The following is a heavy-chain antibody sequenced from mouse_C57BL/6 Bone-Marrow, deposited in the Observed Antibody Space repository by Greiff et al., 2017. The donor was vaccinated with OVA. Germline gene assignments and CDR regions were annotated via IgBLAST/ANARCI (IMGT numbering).Heavy chain of an antibody. J-gene: IGHJ4*01. CDR2: IRNKANNHAT. V-gene: IGHV6-6*01. Sequence: EVQLVESGGGLVQPGGSMKLSCAASGFTFSDAWMDWVRQSPEKGLEWVAEIRNKANNHATYYAESVKGRFTISRDDSKSSVYLQMNSLRAEDTGIYYCTRPLRSYAMDYWGQGNSVTVSS. CDR1: GFTFSDAW. D-gene: IGHD1-1*01. CDR3: TRPLRSYAMDY.